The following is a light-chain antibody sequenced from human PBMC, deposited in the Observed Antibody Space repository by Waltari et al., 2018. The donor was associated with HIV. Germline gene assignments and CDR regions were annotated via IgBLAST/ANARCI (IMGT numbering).Light chain of an antibody. V-gene: IGKV3-20*01. CDR1: QDVSSSS. Sequence: EVVMTQSPGTLSLSPGEGATLSCRASQDVSSSSLAWYQQKPGQAPRLLIYGASSRATGIPDRFSGSGSGTDFTLTISRVEPEDVAVYYCLQYDSSPQTFGQGTKVEI. CDR2: GAS. J-gene: IGKJ1*01. CDR3: LQYDSSPQT.